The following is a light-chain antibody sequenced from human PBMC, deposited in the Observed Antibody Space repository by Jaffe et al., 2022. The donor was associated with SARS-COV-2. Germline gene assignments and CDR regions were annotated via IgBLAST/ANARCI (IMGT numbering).Light chain of an antibody. Sequence: QSALTQPPSVSGSPGQSVTISCTGSTSDVGGHNYVSWYQQRPGKAPKLLIYDVSERPSGVPDRFSGSKSGNTASLTISGLQGEDEADYYCCSYAGSYSFVFGTGTTVTV. CDR3: CSYAGSYSFV. V-gene: IGLV2-11*01. J-gene: IGLJ1*01. CDR2: DVS. CDR1: TSDVGGHNY.